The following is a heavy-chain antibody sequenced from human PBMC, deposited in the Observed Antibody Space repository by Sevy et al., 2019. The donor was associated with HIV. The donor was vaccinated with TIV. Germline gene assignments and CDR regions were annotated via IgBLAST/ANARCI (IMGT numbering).Heavy chain of an antibody. D-gene: IGHD3-22*01. J-gene: IGHJ3*02. CDR3: ATHDSDYDSTGYLERDAFDI. Sequence: GGSLRLSCAASGFTVSSNYMSWVRQAPGKGLEWVSVIYAGGSTYYADSVKGRVTISRDNSRNTLYLQMNSLRAEDTAVYYCATHDSDYDSTGYLERDAFDIWGQGTMVTVSS. CDR1: GFTVSSNY. CDR2: IYAGGST. V-gene: IGHV3-53*01.